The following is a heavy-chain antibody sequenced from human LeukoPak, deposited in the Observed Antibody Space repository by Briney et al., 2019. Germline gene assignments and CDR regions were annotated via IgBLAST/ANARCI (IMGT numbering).Heavy chain of an antibody. CDR3: ARVLRNYYGSGSFDY. CDR2: IYYSGST. J-gene: IGHJ4*02. D-gene: IGHD3-10*01. Sequence: ASETLSLTCTVSGGSISSYYWSWIRQPPGKGLEWIGYIYYSGSTNYNPSLKSRVTMSVDTSKNQFSLKLTSVTAADTAVYYCARVLRNYYGSGSFDYWGQGTLLTVSS. CDR1: GGSISSYY. V-gene: IGHV4-59*01.